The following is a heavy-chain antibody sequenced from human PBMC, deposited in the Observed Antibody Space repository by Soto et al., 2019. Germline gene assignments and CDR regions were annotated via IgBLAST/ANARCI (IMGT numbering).Heavy chain of an antibody. CDR2: IIPIFGTA. CDR1: GGTFSNYA. CDR3: AKYEVIEGYCVNWFDP. V-gene: IGHV1-69*15. D-gene: IGHD1-26*01. Sequence: QVQLVQSGAEVKKPGSSVKVSCKASGGTFSNYAITWVRQAPGQGLEWLGRIIPIFGTANYAQKFQGRVTITADESTTTAYMELSSLRSEHSAVYYCAKYEVIEGYCVNWFDPWGQGTLVTVSS. J-gene: IGHJ5*02.